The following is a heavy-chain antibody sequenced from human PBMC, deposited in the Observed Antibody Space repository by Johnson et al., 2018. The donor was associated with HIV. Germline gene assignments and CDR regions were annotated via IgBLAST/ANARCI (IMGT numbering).Heavy chain of an antibody. J-gene: IGHJ3*02. CDR1: GFTFSSYA. CDR2: ISYDGSNK. CDR3: AREGGALDAFDI. D-gene: IGHD1-26*01. V-gene: IGHV3-30-3*01. Sequence: QMQLVESGGGVVQPGRSLRLSCAASGFTFSSYAMHWVRQAPGKGLEWVAVISYDGSNKYYADSVKGRFTISRDNSKNTLYLQMNSLRAEDTAVYYCAREGGALDAFDIWGQGTMVTVSS.